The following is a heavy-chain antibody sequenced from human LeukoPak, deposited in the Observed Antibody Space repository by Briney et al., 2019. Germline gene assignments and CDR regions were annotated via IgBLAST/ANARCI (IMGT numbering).Heavy chain of an antibody. V-gene: IGHV1-3*01. CDR1: GYTFTSYA. CDR2: INAGNGNT. J-gene: IGHJ5*02. CDR3: ARAPLLGYCSSTSCLTTTGWFDP. D-gene: IGHD2-2*01. Sequence: ASVKVSCTASGYTFTSYAMHWVRQAPGQRLEWMGWINAGNGNTKYSQKFQGRVTITRDTSASTAYMELSSLRSEDTAVYYCARAPLLGYCSSTSCLTTTGWFDPWGQGTLVTVSS.